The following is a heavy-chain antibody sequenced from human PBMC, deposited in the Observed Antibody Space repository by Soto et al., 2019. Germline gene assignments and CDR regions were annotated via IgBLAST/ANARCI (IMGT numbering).Heavy chain of an antibody. J-gene: IGHJ6*03. V-gene: IGHV3-23*01. CDR2: ISGSGGST. D-gene: IGHD1-26*01. Sequence: EVQLLESGGGLVQPGGSLRLSCAASGFTFSSYAMSWVRQAPGKGLEWVSAISGSGGSTYYADSVKGRFTISRDNSKNTLYLQMNSLRAEDTAVYYCASHREPLLYYMDVWGKGTTVTVSS. CDR3: ASHREPLLYYMDV. CDR1: GFTFSSYA.